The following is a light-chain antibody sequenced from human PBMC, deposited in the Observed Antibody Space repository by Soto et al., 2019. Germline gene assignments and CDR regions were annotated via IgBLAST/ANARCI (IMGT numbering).Light chain of an antibody. Sequence: QSVLTQPASVSGSPGQSITISCTGTSSDVGGYNYVSWYQQHPDKAPKLMIYEVTNRPSGVSNRFSGSKSGNTASLTISGLQAEDEGDYYCSSYTSTTILVFGGGTQLTVL. CDR1: SSDVGGYNY. CDR2: EVT. J-gene: IGLJ3*02. V-gene: IGLV2-14*01. CDR3: SSYTSTTILV.